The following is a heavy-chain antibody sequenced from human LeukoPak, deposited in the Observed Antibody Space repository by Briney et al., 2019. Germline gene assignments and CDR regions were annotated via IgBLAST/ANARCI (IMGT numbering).Heavy chain of an antibody. CDR3: ARETGEAGGGDHQTDSFDV. CDR1: TFTFSDYW. J-gene: IGHJ3*01. V-gene: IGHV3-74*01. Sequence: GGSLRLSCAASTFTFSDYWMHWVRQAPGKGLVWVSRINSDASRPSYADSVKGRFTISRDNAKNILYLQMNSLRVEDTALYYCARETGEAGGGDHQTDSFDVWGQGTMVSVSS. CDR2: INSDASRP. D-gene: IGHD2-21*01.